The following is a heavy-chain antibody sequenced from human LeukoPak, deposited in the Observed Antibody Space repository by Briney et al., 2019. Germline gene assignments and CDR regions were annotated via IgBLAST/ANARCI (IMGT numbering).Heavy chain of an antibody. CDR1: GGSFSGYY. CDR2: IYYSGST. V-gene: IGHV4-34*01. J-gene: IGHJ4*02. D-gene: IGHD6-19*01. CDR3: ASRYSSGWYGVDY. Sequence: SETLSLTCAVYGGSFSGYYWSWIRQPPGKGLEWIGSIYYSGSTYYNPSLKSRVTISVDTSKNQFSLKLSSVTAADTAVYYCASRYSSGWYGVDYWGQGTLVTVSS.